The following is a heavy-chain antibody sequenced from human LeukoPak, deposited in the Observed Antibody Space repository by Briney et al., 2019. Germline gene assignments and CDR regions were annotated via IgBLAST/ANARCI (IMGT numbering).Heavy chain of an antibody. CDR3: ASPKHCSPPPSSGPFRY. V-gene: IGHV4-34*01. CDR2: IDHLGRT. Sequence: SETLSLTCAVYDESLSGYNWNWIRQPPGKGLEWIGEIDHLGRTNYNPSLKSRVGISIDTSKNQFSLKMTSVTTADTAVYFCASPKHCSPPPSSGPFRYWGKGTLALVSS. CDR1: DESLSGYN. J-gene: IGHJ4*03. D-gene: IGHD2-15*01.